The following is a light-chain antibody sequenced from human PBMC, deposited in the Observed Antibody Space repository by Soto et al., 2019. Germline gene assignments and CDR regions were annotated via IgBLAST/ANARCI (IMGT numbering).Light chain of an antibody. J-gene: IGLJ1*01. Sequence: QSVLTQPASVSGSLGQSITISCTGTSSDVGAYNYVSWYQQQPGKAPKLMISEVSNRPSGVSNRFSGSKSGNTASLIISGLQAEYEADYYCCSVISITHYLFGTGTK. V-gene: IGLV2-14*01. CDR2: EVS. CDR3: CSVISITHYL. CDR1: SSDVGAYNY.